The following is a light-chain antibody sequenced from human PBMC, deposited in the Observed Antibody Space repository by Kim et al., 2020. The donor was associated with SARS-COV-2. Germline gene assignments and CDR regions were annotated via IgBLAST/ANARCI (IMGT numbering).Light chain of an antibody. V-gene: IGKV3-11*01. CDR1: QSINIY. CDR3: QQRNNRPLT. Sequence: PGERATLSCRASQSINIYLAWYQQKPGQAPRLLIYDASNRATDIPARFIGSGSGTDFSLTISSLEPEDFAVYYCQQRNNRPLTFGGGTKVDIK. CDR2: DAS. J-gene: IGKJ4*01.